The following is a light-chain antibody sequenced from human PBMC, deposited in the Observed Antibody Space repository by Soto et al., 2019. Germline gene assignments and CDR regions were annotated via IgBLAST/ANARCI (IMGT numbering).Light chain of an antibody. V-gene: IGKV1-39*01. CDR1: QSISSY. Sequence: IQMTQSPSPLSASVGHRVTITCRASQSISSYLNWYQQKPGKAPKLLIYAASSLQSGVPSRFSGSGSGTDFTLTISSLQPEEFATYYCQQSYSTPTFGQGTKV. CDR3: QQSYSTPT. CDR2: AAS. J-gene: IGKJ1*01.